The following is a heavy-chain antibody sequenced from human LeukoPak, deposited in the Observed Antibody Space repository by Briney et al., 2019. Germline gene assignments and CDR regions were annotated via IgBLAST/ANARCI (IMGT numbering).Heavy chain of an antibody. CDR2: ISHDGGTP. J-gene: IGHJ4*02. CDR3: TKARDSLGELSFH. CDR1: GFTFSSFA. V-gene: IGHV3-23*01. D-gene: IGHD3-16*02. Sequence: GGSLRLSCAASGFTFSSFAMSWVRQAPGKGLEWVSAISHDGGTPYYADSVKGRFTISRDLSRNTLYLQMNRLRAEDTAVYYCTKARDSLGELSFHGGQGTLVTVSS.